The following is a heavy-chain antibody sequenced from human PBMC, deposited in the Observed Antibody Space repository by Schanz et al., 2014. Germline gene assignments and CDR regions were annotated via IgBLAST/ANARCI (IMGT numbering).Heavy chain of an antibody. CDR1: GGTFNSYT. Sequence: QVQLVQSGAEVKKPGASVKVSCKASGGTFNSYTINWVRQARGQGLEWVGRFIPILDVGNYAQQFQGRVTITADKSTFTAYMDVSSLRSEDTAVYYCAGTYCSSTSCYTGYYYMDVWGKGTTVTVSS. D-gene: IGHD2-2*02. CDR3: AGTYCSSTSCYTGYYYMDV. V-gene: IGHV1-69*02. J-gene: IGHJ6*03. CDR2: FIPILDVG.